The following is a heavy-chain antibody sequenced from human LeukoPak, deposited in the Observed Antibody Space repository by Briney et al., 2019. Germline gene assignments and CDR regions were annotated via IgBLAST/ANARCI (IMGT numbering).Heavy chain of an antibody. Sequence: GGSLRLSCAASGFTFSSYGMHWVRQAPGKGLEWVAVISYDGSNKYCADSVKGRFTISRDNSKNTLYLQMNSLRAEDTAVYYCATDAYSSSSWFDYWGQGTLVTVSS. D-gene: IGHD6-6*01. CDR3: ATDAYSSSSWFDY. V-gene: IGHV3-30*03. CDR1: GFTFSSYG. J-gene: IGHJ4*02. CDR2: ISYDGSNK.